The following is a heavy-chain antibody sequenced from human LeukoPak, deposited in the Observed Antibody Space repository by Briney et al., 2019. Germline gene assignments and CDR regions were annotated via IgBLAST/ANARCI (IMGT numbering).Heavy chain of an antibody. V-gene: IGHV3-74*01. CDR3: LTIVETDIEAFDI. Sequence: GGSLRLSCAASGFTFSSYAMSWVRQAPGKGLVWVSRINPDDGSTSYADSVKGRFTISRDNAKSTLYLQMNSLRAEDTAVYYCLTIVETDIEAFDIWGQGTKVTVSS. CDR2: INPDDGST. CDR1: GFTFSSYA. D-gene: IGHD2-21*01. J-gene: IGHJ3*02.